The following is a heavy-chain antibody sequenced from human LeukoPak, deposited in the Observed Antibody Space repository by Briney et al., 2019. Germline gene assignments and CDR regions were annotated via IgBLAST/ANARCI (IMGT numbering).Heavy chain of an antibody. D-gene: IGHD3-22*01. J-gene: IGHJ4*02. V-gene: IGHV3-30-3*01. CDR1: GFTFSSYA. CDR2: ISYDGSYK. Sequence: PGGSLRLSCAASGFTFSSYAMHWVRQAPGKGLEWVAVISYDGSYKYYADSVKGRFTISRDNAKNSLYLQMNSLRAEDTAVYYCARDDEGEVGSGYPFWGQGTLVTVSS. CDR3: ARDDEGEVGSGYPF.